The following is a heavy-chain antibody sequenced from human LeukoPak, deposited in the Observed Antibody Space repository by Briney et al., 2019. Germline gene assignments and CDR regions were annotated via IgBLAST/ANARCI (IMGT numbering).Heavy chain of an antibody. V-gene: IGHV3-23*01. Sequence: PGGSLRLSCAASRFTFSSYAMTWVRQAPGKGLEWVSGISGSGGTTHYADSVKGRFTISRDNSKNTLYLQMNSLRVEDTAVYYCAKDLSFMTTVTTYFDYWGQGTLVTVSS. CDR3: AKDLSFMTTVTTYFDY. D-gene: IGHD4-17*01. CDR2: ISGSGGTT. J-gene: IGHJ4*02. CDR1: RFTFSSYA.